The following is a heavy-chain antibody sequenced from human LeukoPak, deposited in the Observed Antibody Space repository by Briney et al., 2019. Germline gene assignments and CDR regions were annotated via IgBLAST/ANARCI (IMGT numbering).Heavy chain of an antibody. Sequence: PGGSLRLSCAASGFTFDDYAMHWVRQASGKGLEWVSHITWDGGSTHYADSVEGRFTISRDYSKNSLYLQMNSLRTEDTALYYCAKDMVRAISAKTFDYWGQGTLVTVSS. V-gene: IGHV3-43D*03. CDR3: AKDMVRAISAKTFDY. CDR1: GFTFDDYA. D-gene: IGHD3-10*01. J-gene: IGHJ4*02. CDR2: ITWDGGST.